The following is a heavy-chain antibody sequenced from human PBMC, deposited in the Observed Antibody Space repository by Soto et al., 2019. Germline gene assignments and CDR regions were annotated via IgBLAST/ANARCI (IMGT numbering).Heavy chain of an antibody. CDR2: MNPNSGNT. J-gene: IGHJ5*02. CDR1: GYTFTSYD. Sequence: ASVKVSCKASGYTFTSYDMNWVRQATGQRLEWMGWMNPNSGNTGYAQKFQGRVTMTRNTSISTAYMELSSLRSEDTAVYYCARGLEGITIFGVVSNWFDPWGQGTLVTVSS. V-gene: IGHV1-8*01. D-gene: IGHD3-3*01. CDR3: ARGLEGITIFGVVSNWFDP.